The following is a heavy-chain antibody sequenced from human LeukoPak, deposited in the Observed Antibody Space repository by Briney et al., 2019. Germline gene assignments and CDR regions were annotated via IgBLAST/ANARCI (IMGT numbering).Heavy chain of an antibody. CDR3: ASDTYYDFRSGYYQRDYYYYGMDV. Sequence: SVKVSCKASGGTFSSYAISWVRQAPGQGLEWMGGIIPIFGTANYAQKFQGRVTITADESTSTAYMELSSLRSEDTAVYYCASDTYYDFRSGYYQRDYYYYGMDVWGQGTTVTVSS. CDR2: IIPIFGTA. D-gene: IGHD3-3*01. V-gene: IGHV1-69*01. CDR1: GGTFSSYA. J-gene: IGHJ6*02.